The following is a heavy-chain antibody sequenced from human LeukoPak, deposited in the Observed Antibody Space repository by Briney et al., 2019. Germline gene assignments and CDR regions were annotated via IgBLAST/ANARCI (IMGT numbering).Heavy chain of an antibody. CDR3: ARADGYNPIYYYYGMDV. D-gene: IGHD5-24*01. V-gene: IGHV3-23*01. Sequence: GGSLRLSCAASGFTFSSFAMSWVRQAPGKGLEWVSAISGSGGNTYYADSVKGRFTISRDNFKTTLYLQMNSVRVEDTAVYYCARADGYNPIYYYYGMDVWGQGTTVTVSS. CDR2: ISGSGGNT. CDR1: GFTFSSFA. J-gene: IGHJ6*02.